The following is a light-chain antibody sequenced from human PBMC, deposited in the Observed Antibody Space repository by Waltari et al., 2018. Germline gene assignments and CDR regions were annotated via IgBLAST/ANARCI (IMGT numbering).Light chain of an antibody. CDR2: DVT. J-gene: IGLJ1*01. CDR1: SSDIGVYNH. Sequence: QSALTQPASVSGSPGQSITISCTGTSSDIGVYNHVSCYQQHPGKAPKLMIYDVTNRPSVVSDRFSGSKSDYTASLTISGLQAEDEADYYCSSYTTSISYVFGTGTRVTVL. V-gene: IGLV2-14*03. CDR3: SSYTTSISYV.